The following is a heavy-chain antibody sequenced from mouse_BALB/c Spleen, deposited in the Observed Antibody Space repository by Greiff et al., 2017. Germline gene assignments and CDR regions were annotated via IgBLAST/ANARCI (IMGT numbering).Heavy chain of an antibody. V-gene: IGHV1-7*01. Sequence: QVQLQQSGAELAKPGASVKMSCKASGYTFTSYWMHWVKQRPGQGLEWIGYINPSTGYTEYNQKFKDKATLTADKSSSTAYMQLSSLTSEDSAVYYCARSFDGYGAFDYWGQGTTLTVSS. D-gene: IGHD2-3*01. J-gene: IGHJ2*01. CDR2: INPSTGYT. CDR1: GYTFTSYW. CDR3: ARSFDGYGAFDY.